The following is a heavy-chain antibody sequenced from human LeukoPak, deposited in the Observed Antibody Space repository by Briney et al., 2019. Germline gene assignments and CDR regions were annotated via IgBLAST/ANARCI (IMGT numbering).Heavy chain of an antibody. CDR3: ARAGYSYGYAYFDY. D-gene: IGHD5-18*01. Sequence: SEPLSLPCTVSGGSIISYYWSWIRQPPGKGLEWIGYIYYSGSTNYNPSLKSRVTISVDTSKNQFSLKLSSVTAADTAVYYCARAGYSYGYAYFDYWGQGALVTVSS. J-gene: IGHJ4*02. V-gene: IGHV4-59*01. CDR2: IYYSGST. CDR1: GGSIISYY.